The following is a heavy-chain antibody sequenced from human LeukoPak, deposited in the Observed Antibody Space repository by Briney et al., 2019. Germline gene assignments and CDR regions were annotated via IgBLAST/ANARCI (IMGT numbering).Heavy chain of an antibody. Sequence: GGSLRLSCAASGFTFSSYAMSWVRQAPGKGLEWVSAISGSGGSTYYADSVKGRFTISRDNSKNTLYLQMNSLRAEDTAVYYCARDWGAYYHFFDYWSQGTLVTVSS. CDR1: GFTFSSYA. V-gene: IGHV3-23*01. J-gene: IGHJ4*02. CDR2: ISGSGGST. CDR3: ARDWGAYYHFFDY. D-gene: IGHD3-22*01.